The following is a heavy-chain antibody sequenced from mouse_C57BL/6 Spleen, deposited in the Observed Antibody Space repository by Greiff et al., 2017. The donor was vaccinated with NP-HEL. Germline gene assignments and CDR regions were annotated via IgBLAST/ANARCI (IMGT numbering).Heavy chain of an antibody. V-gene: IGHV1-15*01. CDR3: TIGGNSLDY. Sequence: QVQLQQSGAELVRPGASVTLSCKASGYTFTDYEMHWVKQTPVHGLEWIGAIDPETGGTAYNQKFKGKAILTADKSSSTAYMELRSLTSEDSAVYDCTIGGNSLDYWGQGTTLTVSS. D-gene: IGHD2-1*01. J-gene: IGHJ2*01. CDR2: IDPETGGT. CDR1: GYTFTDYE.